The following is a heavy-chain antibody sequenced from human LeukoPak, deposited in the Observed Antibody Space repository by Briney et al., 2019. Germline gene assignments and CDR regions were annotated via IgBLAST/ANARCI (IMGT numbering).Heavy chain of an antibody. D-gene: IGHD2-2*01. CDR1: GFTFDDYA. V-gene: IGHV3-9*01. J-gene: IGHJ6*02. Sequence: GGSLRLSCAASGFTFDDYAMHWIRQAPGKGLEWVSGISWNSGSIGYADSVKGRFTISRDNAKNSLYLQMNSLRAKDTALYYCAKGLVRNYYYGMDVWGQGTTVTVSS. CDR2: ISWNSGSI. CDR3: AKGLVRNYYYGMDV.